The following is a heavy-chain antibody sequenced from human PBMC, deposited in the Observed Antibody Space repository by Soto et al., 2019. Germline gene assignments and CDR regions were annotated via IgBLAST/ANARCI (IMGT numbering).Heavy chain of an antibody. J-gene: IGHJ5*02. CDR3: ARDLSKVVVSP. CDR1: GFTFSSSW. V-gene: IGHV3-74*01. D-gene: IGHD4-4*01. CDR2: ISSDGSIT. Sequence: VQLVESGGGLVQPGGSLRLSCAASGFTFSSSWMHWVRQAPGEGLVWVSRISSDGSITAYADSVKGRFTISRDNAKNTLYLQMNSLRAEDTGVYYCARDLSKVVVSPWGQGTLVTVSS.